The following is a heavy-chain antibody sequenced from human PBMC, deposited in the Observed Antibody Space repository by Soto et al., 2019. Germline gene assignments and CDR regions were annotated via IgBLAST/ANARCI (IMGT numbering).Heavy chain of an antibody. J-gene: IGHJ4*02. V-gene: IGHV4-34*01. D-gene: IGHD6-13*01. CDR1: GGSFSGYY. Sequence: SETLSLTCAVYGGSFSGYYWSWIRQPPGKGLEWIGEINHSGSTNYNPSLKSRVTISVDTSKNQFSLKLSSVTAADTAVYYCARPGYSSSWPRRWVLFDYWGQGTLVTVSS. CDR2: INHSGST. CDR3: ARPGYSSSWPRRWVLFDY.